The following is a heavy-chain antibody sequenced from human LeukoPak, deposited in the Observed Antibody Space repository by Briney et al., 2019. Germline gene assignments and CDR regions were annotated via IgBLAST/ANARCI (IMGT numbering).Heavy chain of an antibody. Sequence: PSETLSLTCAVSIGSISDSNWWTWVRQPPGQGLEWIGEIYHSGSTNYNPSLKSRVTISVDKSKNHFSLKLSSVIAADTAVYYCARGTHIAARPAPNWFDPWGQGTLVTVSS. V-gene: IGHV4-4*02. CDR1: IGSISDSNW. CDR3: ARGTHIAARPAPNWFDP. CDR2: IYHSGST. J-gene: IGHJ5*02. D-gene: IGHD6-6*01.